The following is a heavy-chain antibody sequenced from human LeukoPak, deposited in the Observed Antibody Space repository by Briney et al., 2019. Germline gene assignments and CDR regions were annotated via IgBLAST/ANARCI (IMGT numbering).Heavy chain of an antibody. CDR3: AREGGYNSLDY. CDR2: IYYSGST. Sequence: SETLSLTCTVSGGSISSYYWSWIRQPPGKGLERIGYIYYSGSTNYNPSLKSRVTISVDTSKNQFSLKLSSVTAADTAVYYCAREGGYNSLDYWGQGTLVTVSS. CDR1: GGSISSYY. J-gene: IGHJ4*02. D-gene: IGHD5-24*01. V-gene: IGHV4-59*01.